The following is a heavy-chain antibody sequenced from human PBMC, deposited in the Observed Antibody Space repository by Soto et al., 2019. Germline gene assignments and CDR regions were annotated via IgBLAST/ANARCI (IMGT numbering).Heavy chain of an antibody. CDR1: GFSVTSSGVG. CDR2: IYWDDDK. V-gene: IGHV2-5*02. CDR3: AHSDTVYGSKLVSFDY. J-gene: IGHJ4*02. Sequence: SGPTLVNPTQTLTLTCTFSGFSVTSSGVGVGWIRQPPGKALGWLALIYWDDDKRYSPSLKTRLTVTKDTSKNQVVLIMTNMDPVDTASYYCAHSDTVYGSKLVSFDYWGQGPLVTVSS. D-gene: IGHD6-13*01.